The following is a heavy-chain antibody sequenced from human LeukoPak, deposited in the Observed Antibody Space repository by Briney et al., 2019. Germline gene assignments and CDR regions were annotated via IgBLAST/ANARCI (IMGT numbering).Heavy chain of an antibody. CDR3: ARARSSGWYRYYYYGMDV. J-gene: IGHJ6*02. D-gene: IGHD6-19*01. CDR1: GGTFSSYA. Sequence: SVKVSCKASGGTFSSYAISWVRQAPGQGLEWMGGIIPIFGTANYAQKFQGRVTITADESTSTAYMELSSLRSEDTAVYYCARARSSGWYRYYYYGMDVWGQGTTVTVSS. V-gene: IGHV1-69*13. CDR2: IIPIFGTA.